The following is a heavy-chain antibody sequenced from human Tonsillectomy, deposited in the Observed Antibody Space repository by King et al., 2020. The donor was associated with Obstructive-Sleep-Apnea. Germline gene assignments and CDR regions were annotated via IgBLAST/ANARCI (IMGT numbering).Heavy chain of an antibody. V-gene: IGHV4-4*07. Sequence: QLQESGPGLVKPSETLSLTCTVSGGSISSYYWNWIRQPAGKGLEWIGRIYTSGSTNYNPSLKSRVTMSVDTSKNQFSLKLSSVTAADTAVYYCASQLRYFDWLSGFDPWGQGTLVTVSS. J-gene: IGHJ5*02. CDR3: ASQLRYFDWLSGFDP. D-gene: IGHD3-9*01. CDR1: GGSISSYY. CDR2: IYTSGST.